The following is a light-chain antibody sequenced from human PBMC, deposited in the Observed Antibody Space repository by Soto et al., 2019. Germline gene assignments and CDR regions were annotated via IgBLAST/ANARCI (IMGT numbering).Light chain of an antibody. J-gene: IGLJ2*01. CDR3: LLSHNAARV. CDR1: TGAVTSNHH. Sequence: QTVVTQEPSLTVSPGGTVTLTCGSSTGAVTSNHHPYWFQQKAGQAPRTLIYDTSNKHSWTPARFSGSLLGDKAALSLSGAQPEDEAQYYCLLSHNAARVFGGGTKPTVL. CDR2: DTS. V-gene: IGLV7-46*01.